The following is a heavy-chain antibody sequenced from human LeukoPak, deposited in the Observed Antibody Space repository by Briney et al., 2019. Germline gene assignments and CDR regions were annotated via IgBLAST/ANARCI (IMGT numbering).Heavy chain of an antibody. Sequence: GGSLRLSCTASGFTFGDYAMSWVRQAPGKGLEWVGFIRSKAYGGTTEYAASVKGRFTISRDDSKSIAYLQMNSLKTEDTAVYYCTRAPGDYGPNDAFDIWGQGTMVTVSS. D-gene: IGHD4-17*01. J-gene: IGHJ3*02. V-gene: IGHV3-49*04. CDR1: GFTFGDYA. CDR2: IRSKAYGGTT. CDR3: TRAPGDYGPNDAFDI.